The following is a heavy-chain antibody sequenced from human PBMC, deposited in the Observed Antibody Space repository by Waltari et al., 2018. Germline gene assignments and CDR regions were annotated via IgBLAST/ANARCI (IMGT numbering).Heavy chain of an antibody. D-gene: IGHD4-4*01. V-gene: IGHV3-30-3*01. J-gene: IGHJ4*02. CDR3: ARDQVTNPGDY. CDR1: GFTFSSYA. CDR2: ISYDGSNK. Sequence: QVQLVESGGGVVQPGRSLRLSCAASGFTFSSYAMHWVRQAPGKGLEWVAVISYDGSNKYYADSVKGRFTISRDNSKNTLYLQMNSLRAEDTAVYYCARDQVTNPGDYWGQGTLVTVSS.